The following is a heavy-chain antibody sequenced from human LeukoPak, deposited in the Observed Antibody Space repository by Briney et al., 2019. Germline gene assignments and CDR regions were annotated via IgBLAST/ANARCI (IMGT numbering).Heavy chain of an antibody. V-gene: IGHV4-34*01. CDR3: ARGAAKYQLPQYYYYYYGMDV. D-gene: IGHD2-2*01. J-gene: IGHJ6*02. CDR1: GGSFSGYY. Sequence: SETLSLTCAVYGGSFSGYYWSWIRQPPGKGLEWIGEINHSGRTNYNPSLKSRVTISVGTSKNQFSLKLSSVTAADTAVYYCARGAAKYQLPQYYYYYYGMDVWGQGTTVTVSS. CDR2: INHSGRT.